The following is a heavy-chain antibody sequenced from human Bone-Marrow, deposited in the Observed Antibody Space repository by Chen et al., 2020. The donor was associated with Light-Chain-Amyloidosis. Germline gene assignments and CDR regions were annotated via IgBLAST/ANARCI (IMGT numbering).Heavy chain of an antibody. Sequence: QVQLRESGPGLVQASETLSLSCTVSGGSIRSYVWIWIRQSPGKGLEWIGYIYYDGSTHYNPSLKSRVTISQDTSKNQYSLKLNSVTAADTAIYYCARTSGPSHFDYWGQGTLVTVSS. V-gene: IGHV4-59*01. CDR3: ARTSGPSHFDY. CDR1: GGSIRSYV. J-gene: IGHJ4*02. CDR2: IYYDGST. D-gene: IGHD3-10*01.